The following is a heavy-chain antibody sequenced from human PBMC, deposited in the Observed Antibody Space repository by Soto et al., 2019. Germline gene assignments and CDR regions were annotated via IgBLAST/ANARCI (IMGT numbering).Heavy chain of an antibody. D-gene: IGHD6-6*01. V-gene: IGHV4-34*01. Sequence: QVPPPPWGPGLFEPSENLSPPCAGYGGSFSGYHLSWNRQAPGEGLEGIGEINHSGSTNYNPSLKSRVTISVDTSKNQFSLKLSSVTAADTAVYYCARGGLRIAASFDYWGQGTLVTVSS. CDR3: ARGGLRIAASFDY. J-gene: IGHJ4*02. CDR2: INHSGST. CDR1: GGSFSGYH.